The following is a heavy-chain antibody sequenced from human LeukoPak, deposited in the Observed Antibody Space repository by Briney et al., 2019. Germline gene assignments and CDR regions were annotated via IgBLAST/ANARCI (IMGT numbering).Heavy chain of an antibody. CDR3: AREYQLLPFDY. J-gene: IGHJ4*02. CDR2: ISSSGSTI. CDR1: GFTFSSYA. D-gene: IGHD2-2*01. Sequence: PGGSLRLSCAASGFTFSSYAMHWVRQAPGKGLEWVSYISSSGSTIYYADSVKGRFTISRDNAKNSLYLQMNSLRAEDTAVYYCAREYQLLPFDYWGQGTLVTVSS. V-gene: IGHV3-48*03.